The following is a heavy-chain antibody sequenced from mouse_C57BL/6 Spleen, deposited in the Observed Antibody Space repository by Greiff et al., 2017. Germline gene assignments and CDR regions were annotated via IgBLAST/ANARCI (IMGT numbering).Heavy chain of an antibody. CDR3: TTPMVTTNY. CDR2: IDPENGDT. D-gene: IGHD2-2*01. V-gene: IGHV14-4*01. Sequence: DVQLQESGAELVRPGASVKLSCTASGFNIKDDYMHWVKQRPEQGLEWIGWIDPENGDTEYASKFQGKATITADTYSNTAYLQLSSLTSEDTAVYYCTTPMVTTNYWGQGTTLTAAS. J-gene: IGHJ2*01. CDR1: GFNIKDDY.